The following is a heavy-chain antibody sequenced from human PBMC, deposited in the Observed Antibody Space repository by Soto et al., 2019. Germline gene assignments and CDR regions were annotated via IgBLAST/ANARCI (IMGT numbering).Heavy chain of an antibody. J-gene: IGHJ4*02. Sequence: GGSLRLSCAASGFTFSSYSMNWVRQAPGKGLEWVSYISSSSSTIYYADSVKGRFTISRDNAKNSLYLQMNSLRDEDTAVYYCARERDGFDYYDSSGYNYFDYWGQGTLVTVSS. CDR1: GFTFSSYS. CDR3: ARERDGFDYYDSSGYNYFDY. D-gene: IGHD3-22*01. CDR2: ISSSSSTI. V-gene: IGHV3-48*02.